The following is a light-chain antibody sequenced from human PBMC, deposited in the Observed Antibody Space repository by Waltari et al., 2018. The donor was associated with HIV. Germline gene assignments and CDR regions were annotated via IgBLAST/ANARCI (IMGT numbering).Light chain of an antibody. CDR2: RSE. CDR1: SSNIGTRP. V-gene: IGLV1-44*01. Sequence: QSVLTQPPSASGTPGQRVTISCSGSSSNIGTRPVNWYQQLAGSAPKLPIYRSELRPAGFPDRFSGSKSATSASLSISGLQSEDEATYYCASWDDSLNGVIFGGGTELTVL. J-gene: IGLJ2*01. CDR3: ASWDDSLNGVI.